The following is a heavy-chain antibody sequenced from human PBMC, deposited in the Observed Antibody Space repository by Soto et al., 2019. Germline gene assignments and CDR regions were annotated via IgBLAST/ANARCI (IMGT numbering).Heavy chain of an antibody. CDR1: GGPFSGYY. CDR3: ARGQYHDVLTGYRNGVFDY. J-gene: IGHJ4*02. Sequence: QVQLQQWGAGLLKPSETLSLTCAVYGGPFSGYYWSWIRQPPGKGLEWIGEINHSGSANYNPSLKGRVTISEDTSKNQFSRRVTSVTAADTAVSYCARGQYHDVLTGYRNGVFDYWGQGTLVTVSS. D-gene: IGHD3-9*01. V-gene: IGHV4-34*01. CDR2: INHSGSA.